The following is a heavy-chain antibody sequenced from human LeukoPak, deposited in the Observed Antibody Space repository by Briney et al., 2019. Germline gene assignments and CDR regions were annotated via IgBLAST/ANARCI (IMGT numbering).Heavy chain of an antibody. V-gene: IGHV4-39*01. J-gene: IGHJ4*02. CDR1: GGSIRSSSYY. D-gene: IGHD3-16*01. CDR2: IYYSGNT. Sequence: PSETLSLTCTVSGGSIRSSSYYWGWIRQPPGKGLEWIGTIYYSGNTYYNPSLKSRVTISVDTSKNQFSLKLSSVTAADTAMYYCATGIRFKNLDYWGQGTLVNVSS. CDR3: ATGIRFKNLDY.